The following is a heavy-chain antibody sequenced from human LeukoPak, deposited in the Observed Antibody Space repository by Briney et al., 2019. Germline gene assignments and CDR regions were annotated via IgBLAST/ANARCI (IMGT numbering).Heavy chain of an antibody. CDR1: GFNFSAYW. CDR2: INRDGSTT. CDR3: ARDSAVADY. V-gene: IGHV3-74*01. Sequence: GGSLRLSCAASGFNFSAYWMHWVRQVPGKGLVWVSRINRDGSTTSYADSVKGRFTISRDNAKNTPYLQMSSLRAEDTAVYYCARDSAVADYWGQGSLVTVSS. D-gene: IGHD6-19*01. J-gene: IGHJ4*02.